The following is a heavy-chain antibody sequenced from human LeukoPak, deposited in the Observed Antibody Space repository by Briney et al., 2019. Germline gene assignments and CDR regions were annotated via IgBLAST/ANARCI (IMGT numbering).Heavy chain of an antibody. V-gene: IGHV3-20*04. CDR3: ARAGYSSGHFDP. CDR1: GFTFSRYW. CDR2: INWDGGST. Sequence: GGSLRLSCAASGFTFSRYWMSWVRQAPGKGLEWVSGINWDGGSTGYTDSVKGRFTISRDNAKNSLYLQMNTLRAEDTAFYYCARAGYSSGHFDPWGQGTLVTVSS. J-gene: IGHJ5*02. D-gene: IGHD6-19*01.